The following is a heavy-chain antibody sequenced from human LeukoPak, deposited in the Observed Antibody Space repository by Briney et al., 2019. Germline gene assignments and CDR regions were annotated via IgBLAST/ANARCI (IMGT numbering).Heavy chain of an antibody. V-gene: IGHV1-2*02. Sequence: ASVTVSCKASGYTFTGYYMHWVRQAPGQGLEWMGWINPNSGGTNYARKFQGRVTMTRDTSISTAYMELSRLRSDDTAVYYCARDQYSSGWYSYVEDYYYGMDVWGQGTTVTVSS. CDR3: ARDQYSSGWYSYVEDYYYGMDV. CDR1: GYTFTGYY. D-gene: IGHD6-19*01. J-gene: IGHJ6*02. CDR2: INPNSGGT.